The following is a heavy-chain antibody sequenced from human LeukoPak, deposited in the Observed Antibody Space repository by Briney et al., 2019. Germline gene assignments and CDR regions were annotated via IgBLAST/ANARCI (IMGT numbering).Heavy chain of an antibody. CDR2: INSDGSST. Sequence: PGGSLRLSCAASGFTFSSYWMHWVRQAPGKGLVWVSRINSDGSSTSYADSVKGRFTISRDNAKNTLYLQMNSLRAEDTAVSYCAREGELLDAFDIWGQGTMVTVSS. CDR1: GFTFSSYW. V-gene: IGHV3-74*01. CDR3: AREGELLDAFDI. J-gene: IGHJ3*02. D-gene: IGHD1-26*01.